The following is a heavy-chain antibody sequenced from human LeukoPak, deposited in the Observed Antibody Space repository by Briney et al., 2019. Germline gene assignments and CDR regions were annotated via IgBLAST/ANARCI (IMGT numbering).Heavy chain of an antibody. Sequence: GGSLRPSCRTSGFTFDDYAMSWVRQAPGKGLEWVSAISGSGGSTYYADSVKGRFTISRDNSKNTLYLQMNSLRAEDTAVYYCARDGAELRSYFDYWGQGTLVTVSS. V-gene: IGHV3-23*01. J-gene: IGHJ4*02. CDR1: GFTFDDYA. CDR2: ISGSGGST. CDR3: ARDGAELRSYFDY. D-gene: IGHD1-7*01.